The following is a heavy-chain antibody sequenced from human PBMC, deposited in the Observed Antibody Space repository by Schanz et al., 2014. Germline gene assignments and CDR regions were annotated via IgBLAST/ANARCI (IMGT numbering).Heavy chain of an antibody. CDR3: AKSLESCPGGRCSRGYFDY. Sequence: EVQLVESGGGLVQPGGSLRLSCAASGITFSSHSFNWIRQAPGKGLEWISYITYNGGTIYYADSVKGRFTISRDNSKNTLYLQMSSLRAEDTAVYYCAKSLESCPGGRCSRGYFDYWGQGTLVAVSS. D-gene: IGHD2-8*02. V-gene: IGHV3-48*01. J-gene: IGHJ4*02. CDR2: ITYNGGTI. CDR1: GITFSSHS.